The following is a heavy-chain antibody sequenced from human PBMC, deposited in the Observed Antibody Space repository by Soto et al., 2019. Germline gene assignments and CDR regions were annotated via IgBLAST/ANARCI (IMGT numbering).Heavy chain of an antibody. CDR1: GGSIRVQSYY. J-gene: IGHJ5*02. CDR2: SYYSGTS. CDR3: TRRYNWNDYYFDP. Sequence: SETLSLTCTVSGGSIRVQSYYWTRIRQTPGKGLEWVGSSYYSGTSYFNPALKGRVTISVDTSTNQFSLRLTSVTAAETAVYYCTRRYNWNDYYFDPWGQGTLVTVSS. V-gene: IGHV4-39*01. D-gene: IGHD1-20*01.